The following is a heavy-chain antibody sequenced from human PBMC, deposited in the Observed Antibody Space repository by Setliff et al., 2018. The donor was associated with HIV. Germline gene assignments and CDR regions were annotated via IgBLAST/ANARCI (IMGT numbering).Heavy chain of an antibody. D-gene: IGHD3-3*01. J-gene: IGHJ4*02. CDR3: ARDKGPYNFWSGYDTHYFDY. Sequence: PGESLKISCAASGFTFSSYWMHWVRQAPGKGLVWVSRINSDGSSTSYADSVKGRFTISRDNAKNTLYLQMNSLRAEDTAVYYCARDKGPYNFWSGYDTHYFDYWGQGTLVTVSS. V-gene: IGHV3-74*01. CDR2: INSDGSST. CDR1: GFTFSSYW.